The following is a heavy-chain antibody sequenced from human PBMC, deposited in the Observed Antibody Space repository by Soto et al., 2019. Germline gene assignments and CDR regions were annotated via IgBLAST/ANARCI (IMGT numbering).Heavy chain of an antibody. CDR2: ISYDGSNK. J-gene: IGHJ4*02. D-gene: IGHD2-15*01. V-gene: IGHV3-30-3*01. CDR1: GFTFSSYA. Sequence: GGSLRLSCAASGFTFSSYAMHWVRQAPGKGLEWVAVISYDGSNKYYADSVKGRFTISRDNSKNTLYLQMNSLRAEDTAVYYCARDLRDLGYCSGGSCYGIDYWGQGTLVTVSS. CDR3: ARDLRDLGYCSGGSCYGIDY.